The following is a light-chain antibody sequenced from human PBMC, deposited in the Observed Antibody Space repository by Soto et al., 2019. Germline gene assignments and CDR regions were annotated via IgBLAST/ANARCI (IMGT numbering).Light chain of an antibody. CDR3: NQYYKWPLT. CDR1: QSAISN. Sequence: DIVLTQSPATLSVSPGERVTLSCRSGQSAISNLAWYQQKPGQTPRLLIYDASTRATDIPARFSGSGSGTDFTLTISSLLSEDFTVYCSNQYYKWPLTFCGGTKVAIK. J-gene: IGKJ4*01. CDR2: DAS. V-gene: IGKV3-15*01.